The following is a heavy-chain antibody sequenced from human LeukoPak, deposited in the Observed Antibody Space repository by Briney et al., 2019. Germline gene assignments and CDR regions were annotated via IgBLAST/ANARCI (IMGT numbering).Heavy chain of an antibody. CDR3: AKDRSIAAGDDAFDI. D-gene: IGHD6-13*01. V-gene: IGHV3-23*01. CDR1: GFTFSSYA. J-gene: IGHJ3*02. Sequence: PGGSLRLSCAASGFTFSSYAMNWVRQAPGKGLEWVSHISGSGISTYYADSVKGRFTFSRDNSKNTLYLQMNSLRAEDTAVYYCAKDRSIAAGDDAFDIWGQGTTVTVSS. CDR2: ISGSGIST.